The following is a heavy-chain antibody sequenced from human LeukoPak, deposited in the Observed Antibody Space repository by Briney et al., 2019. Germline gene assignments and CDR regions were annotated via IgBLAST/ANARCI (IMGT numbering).Heavy chain of an antibody. Sequence: QPGGSLRLPCAASGFTFSSYAMNWVRQAPGKGLEWVSYISSSGSTIYYADSVKGRFTISRDNAKNSLYLQMNSLRAEDTAVYYCARATPGYSGYDYGTAPYFDYWGQGTLVTVSS. CDR2: ISSSGSTI. V-gene: IGHV3-48*03. D-gene: IGHD5-12*01. CDR1: GFTFSSYA. J-gene: IGHJ4*02. CDR3: ARATPGYSGYDYGTAPYFDY.